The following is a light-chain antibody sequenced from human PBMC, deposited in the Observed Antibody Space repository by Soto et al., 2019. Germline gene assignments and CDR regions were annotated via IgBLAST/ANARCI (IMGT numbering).Light chain of an antibody. CDR1: QSVSSY. Sequence: DIVMTQSPATLSLSPGERATLSFRASQSVSSYLAWYQQKPGQAPRLLIYDATNRATGTPARFSASGSGTDFTLTINNLEPEDFAIYYCQQRRNWLTFGGGTKVDI. CDR3: QQRRNWLT. V-gene: IGKV3-11*01. J-gene: IGKJ4*01. CDR2: DAT.